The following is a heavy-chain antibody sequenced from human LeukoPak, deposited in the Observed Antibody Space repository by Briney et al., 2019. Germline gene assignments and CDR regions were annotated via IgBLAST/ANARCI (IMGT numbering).Heavy chain of an antibody. CDR1: GVSIRSSSFY. CDR2: IYYSGST. V-gene: IGHV4-39*07. CDR3: AREGVTYYYDSSGYHGGWFDP. Sequence: SETLSLTCTVSGVSIRSSSFYWGWIRQPPGKGLEWIGSIYYSGSTYYRPSLKSRVTMSVDTSKNQFSLRLSSVTAADTAVYYCAREGVTYYYDSSGYHGGWFDPWGQGTLVTVSS. D-gene: IGHD3-22*01. J-gene: IGHJ5*02.